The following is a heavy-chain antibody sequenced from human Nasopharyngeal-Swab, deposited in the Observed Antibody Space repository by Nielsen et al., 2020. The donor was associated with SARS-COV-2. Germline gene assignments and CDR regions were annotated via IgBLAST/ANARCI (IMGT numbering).Heavy chain of an antibody. Sequence: SETLSLTCAVYGGSFSGYYWSWIRQPPGQRLEWIGEINDSGSTNYNPSLKSRVTISVDTSKNQFSLKLSSVTAADTAVYYCARVDTMVRGVIRKGYYYGMDVWGQGTTVTVSS. J-gene: IGHJ6*02. CDR3: ARVDTMVRGVIRKGYYYGMDV. D-gene: IGHD3-10*01. CDR2: INDSGST. V-gene: IGHV4-34*01. CDR1: GGSFSGYY.